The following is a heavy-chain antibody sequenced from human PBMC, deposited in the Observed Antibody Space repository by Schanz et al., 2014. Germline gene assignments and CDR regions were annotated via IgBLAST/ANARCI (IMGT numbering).Heavy chain of an antibody. CDR2: ISSGGTTT. CDR3: VREGSTTPVAGLRSFDWLGRFDY. J-gene: IGHJ4*02. CDR1: GFIFSDYY. Sequence: QVQLVESGGGLVKPGGSLRLSCTASGFIFSDYYMAWIRQAPGKGPEYVSYISSGGTTTYHSDSVKGRFTISRDSAENSLYLQMNGLKTEDTAMYYCVREGSTTPVAGLRSFDWLGRFDYWGQGALVTVSS. D-gene: IGHD3-9*01. V-gene: IGHV3-11*01.